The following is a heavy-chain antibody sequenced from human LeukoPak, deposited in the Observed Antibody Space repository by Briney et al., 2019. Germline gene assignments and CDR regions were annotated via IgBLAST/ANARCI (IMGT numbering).Heavy chain of an antibody. D-gene: IGHD3-22*01. CDR1: GFTFSISG. V-gene: IGHV3-30*03. CDR2: ISYDGSNE. J-gene: IGHJ4*03. Sequence: PGGSLRLSCAAPGFTFSISGMHWVRQAPGKGLEWVAVISYDGSNEYYDYSVKGRFRISSDSAKNTLNLQMNILRVKNKAVYYCAIEDDYYAISGSTHSYFDSSGQGTLVTVSS. CDR3: AIEDDYYAISGSTHSYFDS.